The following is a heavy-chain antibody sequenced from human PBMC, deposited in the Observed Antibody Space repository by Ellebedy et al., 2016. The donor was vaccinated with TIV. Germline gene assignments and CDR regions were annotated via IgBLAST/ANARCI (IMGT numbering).Heavy chain of an antibody. J-gene: IGHJ4*02. D-gene: IGHD3-22*01. CDR2: ISAYNGNT. CDR1: GYTFTSYG. V-gene: IGHV1-18*01. Sequence: AASVKVSCKASGYTFTSYGISWVRQPPGQGLEWMGWISAYNGNTNYAQKLQGRVTMTTDTSTSTAYMELRSLRSHETAVYYCARGILEYYDSSGYYADYWGQGTLVTVSS. CDR3: ARGILEYYDSSGYYADY.